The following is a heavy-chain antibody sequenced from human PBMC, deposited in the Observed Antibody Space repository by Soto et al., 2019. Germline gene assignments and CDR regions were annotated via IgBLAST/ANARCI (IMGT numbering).Heavy chain of an antibody. V-gene: IGHV3-33*01. D-gene: IGHD5-12*01. CDR3: ARDSPRGYSGYDYVYYYYGMDV. CDR1: GFTFSSYG. CDR2: IWYDGSNK. J-gene: IGHJ6*02. Sequence: PGGTLRLSCAASGFTFSSYGMHWVRQAPGKGLEWVAVIWYDGSNKYYADSVKGRFTISRDNAKNTLYLQMNSLRAEDTAVYYCARDSPRGYSGYDYVYYYYGMDVWGQGTTVTVSS.